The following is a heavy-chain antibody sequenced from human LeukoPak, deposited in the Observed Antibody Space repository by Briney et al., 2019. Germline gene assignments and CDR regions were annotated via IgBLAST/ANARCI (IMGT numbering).Heavy chain of an antibody. CDR2: ISYDGSNK. D-gene: IGHD3-9*01. Sequence: GGSLRLSCAASGFTFSSYAMHWVRQAPGKGLEWVAVISYDGSNKYYADSVKGRFTISRDNSKNTLYLQMNSLRAEDTAVYYCAKEVGRYDILTGIDYWGQGTLVTVSS. V-gene: IGHV3-30-3*01. J-gene: IGHJ4*02. CDR1: GFTFSSYA. CDR3: AKEVGRYDILTGIDY.